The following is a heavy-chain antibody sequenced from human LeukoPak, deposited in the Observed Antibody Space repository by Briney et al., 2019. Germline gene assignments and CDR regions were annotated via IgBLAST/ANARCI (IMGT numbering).Heavy chain of an antibody. J-gene: IGHJ5*02. Sequence: SETLSLTCAVYGGSFSGYYWSWIRQPPGKGREWIGEINHSGSTNYNPSLKSRVTISVDTSKNQFSLKLSSVTAADTAVYYCARTSIYYDSSGYRSWGQGTLVTVSS. CDR2: INHSGST. D-gene: IGHD3-22*01. CDR3: ARTSIYYDSSGYRS. V-gene: IGHV4-34*01. CDR1: GGSFSGYY.